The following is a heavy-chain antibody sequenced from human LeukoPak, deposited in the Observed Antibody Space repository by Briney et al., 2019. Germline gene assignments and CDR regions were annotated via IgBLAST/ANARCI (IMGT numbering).Heavy chain of an antibody. CDR2: IRGGGET. CDR3: AKDWYVMDV. V-gene: IGHV3-23*01. CDR1: GFSFSNYA. J-gene: IGHJ6*02. Sequence: GGSLRLSRAASGFSFSNYAMSWVRQAPASGPECVTSIRGGGETFYADSVKGRFTISRDNSKNTVYLQMNSLRAEDTAVYYCAKDWYVMDVWGRGTTVTVSS.